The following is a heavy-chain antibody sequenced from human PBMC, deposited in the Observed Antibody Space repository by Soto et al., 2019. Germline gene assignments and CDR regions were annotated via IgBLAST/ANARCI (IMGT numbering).Heavy chain of an antibody. CDR1: GYTFTSYW. J-gene: IGHJ4*02. V-gene: IGHV5-51*01. D-gene: IGHD2-15*01. CDR2: IYPSDSDI. Sequence: PGESLKISCKGSGYTFTSYWMGWVRQMPGEGLEWMGVIYPSDSDIRYSPSFQGKVTIPADKSITTAYLQWSSLKAADTAMYYCVRSGTSSGRFSDYWGQGTLVTAPQ. CDR3: VRSGTSSGRFSDY.